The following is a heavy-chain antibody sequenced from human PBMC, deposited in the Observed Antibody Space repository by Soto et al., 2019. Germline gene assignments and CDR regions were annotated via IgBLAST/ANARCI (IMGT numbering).Heavy chain of an antibody. Sequence: GASVKVSCKASGYTFTGYYMHWVRQAPGQGLEWMGWINPNSGGTNYAQKFQGRVTMTRDTSISTAYMELSRLRSDDTAVYYCARDLESIAAEWDYWGQGTLVTVS. CDR1: GYTFTGYY. V-gene: IGHV1-2*02. CDR2: INPNSGGT. J-gene: IGHJ4*02. D-gene: IGHD6-13*01. CDR3: ARDLESIAAEWDY.